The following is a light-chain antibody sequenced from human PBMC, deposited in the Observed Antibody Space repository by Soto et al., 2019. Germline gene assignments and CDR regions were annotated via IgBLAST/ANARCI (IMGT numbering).Light chain of an antibody. CDR2: LGS. V-gene: IGKV2-28*01. CDR1: QSLLHSNGYTY. J-gene: IGKJ2*01. Sequence: DIVMTQSPLSLPVTPGEPASISCRSSQSLLHSNGYTYLDWYLQKPGQSPQLLIYLGSNRASGVTDRFSGSGSGTDCTLKISRVEAEDVGVYYCMQALQTPRYTFGQGTKLEIK. CDR3: MQALQTPRYT.